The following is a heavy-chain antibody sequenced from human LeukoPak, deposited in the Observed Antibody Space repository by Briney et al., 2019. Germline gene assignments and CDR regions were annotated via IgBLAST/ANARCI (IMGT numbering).Heavy chain of an antibody. V-gene: IGHV3-7*01. D-gene: IGHD3-3*01. J-gene: IGHJ6*02. CDR1: GFTFSGHW. CDR3: ARDLRRTIFGVVIYYGMDV. CDR2: MNGDGSQI. Sequence: GGSLSLSCAASGFTFSGHWMSWVRQAPAKGLEWVAHMNGDGSQIYYMDFVKGRFTVSRDSAKNSLYLQMNSLRAEDTAVYYCARDLRRTIFGVVIYYGMDVWGQGTTVTVSS.